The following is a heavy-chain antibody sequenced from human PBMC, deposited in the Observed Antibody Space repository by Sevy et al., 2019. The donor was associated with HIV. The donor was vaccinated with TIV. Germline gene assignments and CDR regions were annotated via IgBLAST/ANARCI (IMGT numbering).Heavy chain of an antibody. J-gene: IGHJ4*02. V-gene: IGHV3-20*04. CDR1: GFTCDDYG. D-gene: IGHD2-2*03. Sequence: GGSLRLSCAASGFTCDDYGMSWVRQAPGKGLEWVSGINWNGGSTGYADSVKGRFTISRDNAKNSLYLQMNSLRAEDTALYYCARVDSADYFDYWGQGTLVTVSS. CDR2: INWNGGST. CDR3: ARVDSADYFDY.